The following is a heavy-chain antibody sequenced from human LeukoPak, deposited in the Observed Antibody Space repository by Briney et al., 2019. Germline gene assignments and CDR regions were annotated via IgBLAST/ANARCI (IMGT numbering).Heavy chain of an antibody. Sequence: GGSLRLSCAASGFTFSSYAMSWVRQAPGKGLEWLGRIRSTTNGGSAQYAAPVKGRFFLSRDDSERTAYLQMNSLKTDDTALYYCTSGEMSAFDFWGQGAMVTVSS. CDR2: IRSTTNGGSA. V-gene: IGHV3-15*01. J-gene: IGHJ3*01. D-gene: IGHD1-26*01. CDR3: TSGEMSAFDF. CDR1: GFTFSSYA.